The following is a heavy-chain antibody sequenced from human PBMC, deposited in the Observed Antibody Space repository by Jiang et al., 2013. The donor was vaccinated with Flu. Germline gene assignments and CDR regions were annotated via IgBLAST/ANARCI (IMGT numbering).Heavy chain of an antibody. J-gene: IGHJ4*02. Sequence: PGLVKPSETLSLTCTVSGGSISSSSYYWGWIRQPPGKGLEWIGSIYYSGSTYYNPSLKSRVTISVDTSKNQFSLKLSSVTAADTAVYYCARASSSGYFPFDYWGQGTLVTVSS. D-gene: IGHD3-22*01. CDR1: GGSISSSSYY. V-gene: IGHV4-39*07. CDR2: IYYSGST. CDR3: ARASSSGYFPFDY.